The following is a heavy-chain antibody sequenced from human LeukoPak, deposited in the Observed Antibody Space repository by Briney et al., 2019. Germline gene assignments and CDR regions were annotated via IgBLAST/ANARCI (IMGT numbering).Heavy chain of an antibody. D-gene: IGHD3-9*01. CDR2: IEHSGST. Sequence: SETLSLTCAVSGGSISTYYWSWIRQPPGKGLEWTGYIEHSGSTSYNPSLKSRVTIFVDTSKNLFSLILTSVTPADTAVYYCARDHWLLSSNTWYYYGMDVWGKGTTVTVSS. CDR1: GGSISTYY. CDR3: ARDHWLLSSNTWYYYGMDV. J-gene: IGHJ6*04. V-gene: IGHV4-59*01.